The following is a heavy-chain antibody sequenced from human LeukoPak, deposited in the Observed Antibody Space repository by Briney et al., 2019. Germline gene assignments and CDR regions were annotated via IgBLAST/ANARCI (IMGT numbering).Heavy chain of an antibody. J-gene: IGHJ4*02. D-gene: IGHD3-9*01. CDR3: TRPQGPYYDILTGYDY. CDR1: GFTFSNAW. CDR2: IKSKTDGGTT. Sequence: GGSLRLSCAASGFTFSNAWMSWVRQAPGKGLEWVGRIKSKTDGGTTDYAAPVKGRFTISRDDSENTLYLHMNSLKTADTAVYYCTRPQGPYYDILTGYDYWGQGTLVTVSS. V-gene: IGHV3-15*01.